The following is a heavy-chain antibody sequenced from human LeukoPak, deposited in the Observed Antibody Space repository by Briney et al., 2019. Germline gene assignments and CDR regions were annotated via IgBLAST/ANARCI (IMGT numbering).Heavy chain of an antibody. CDR1: GFTFSNYV. D-gene: IGHD6-13*01. Sequence: GGSLRLSCAASGFTFSNYVMSWVRQPPGKGLEWVSTIASTGSSTYFADSVMGRFTISRDNSKSTLYLQMNSLRAEDTAVYYCAKDRSTAGEYWGQGTLVTVSS. V-gene: IGHV3-23*01. CDR2: IASTGSST. J-gene: IGHJ4*02. CDR3: AKDRSTAGEY.